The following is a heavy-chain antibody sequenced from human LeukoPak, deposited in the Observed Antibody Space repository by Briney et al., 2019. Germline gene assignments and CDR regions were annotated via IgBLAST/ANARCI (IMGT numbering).Heavy chain of an antibody. CDR2: MSGSGGSK. D-gene: IGHD2-15*01. V-gene: IGHV3-23*01. CDR1: GFTFSSYA. Sequence: GGSLTLSCAASGFTFSSYAMSWVRQAAGKGLEWVSAMSGSGGSKYYADSVKGRFTISRDDSKNTLYLQMNSLRAEDTAVYYCAKVRGGYCSGGSCGYFDYWGQGTLVTVSS. J-gene: IGHJ4*02. CDR3: AKVRGGYCSGGSCGYFDY.